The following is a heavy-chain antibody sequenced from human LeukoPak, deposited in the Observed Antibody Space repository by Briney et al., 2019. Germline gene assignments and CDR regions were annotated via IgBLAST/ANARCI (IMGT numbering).Heavy chain of an antibody. CDR3: AREVEFYYYLDV. Sequence: SQTLSLTCTVSGGSLSSSSSYWGWIRPPPGKWLGWIGNIYYSASTNYNPSLKSRVTISVDTSKNQFSLKLSSVIAADTAVYYCAREVEFYYYLDVWGKGTTVTVSS. J-gene: IGHJ6*03. CDR2: IYYSAST. V-gene: IGHV4-39*07. CDR1: GGSLSSSSSY.